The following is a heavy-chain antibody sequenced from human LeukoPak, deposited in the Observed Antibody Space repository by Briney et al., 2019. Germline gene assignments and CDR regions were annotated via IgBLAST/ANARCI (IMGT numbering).Heavy chain of an antibody. CDR2: IYYSGST. CDR3: ARLIYDSSGYYYGTFDY. J-gene: IGHJ4*02. D-gene: IGHD3-22*01. Sequence: SETLSLTCTVAGGSISSYYWSWIRQPPGKGLEWIGYIYYSGSTNYNPSLKSRVTISVDTSKNQFSLKLSSVTAADTAVYYCARLIYDSSGYYYGTFDYWGQGTLVIVSS. V-gene: IGHV4-59*08. CDR1: GGSISSYY.